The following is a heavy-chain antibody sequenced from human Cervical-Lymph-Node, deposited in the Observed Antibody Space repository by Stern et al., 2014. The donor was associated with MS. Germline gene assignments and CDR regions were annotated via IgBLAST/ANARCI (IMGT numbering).Heavy chain of an antibody. CDR1: GFTFSSYA. Sequence: DVQLVESGGGLVQPGGSLRLSCAPSGFTFSSYAMSWVRQAPGQGLARVSAITGSGGSTSYADSVKGRFTISRDNSKNTLYLQMNSLRAEDTAVYYCAKALSGSGKDFYYGMDVWGQGTTVTVSS. V-gene: IGHV3-23*04. D-gene: IGHD3-10*01. CDR2: ITGSGGST. J-gene: IGHJ6*02. CDR3: AKALSGSGKDFYYGMDV.